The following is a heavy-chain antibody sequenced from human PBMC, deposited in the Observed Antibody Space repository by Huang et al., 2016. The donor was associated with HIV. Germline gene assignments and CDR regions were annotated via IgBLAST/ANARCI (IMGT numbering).Heavy chain of an antibody. V-gene: IGHV3-30*18. CDR3: AKAFSGMGVN. CDR1: GFTFSSYG. D-gene: IGHD3-16*01. Sequence: QVQLVESGGGVVQPGRSLRLSCAASGFTFSSYGMHWVRQAPGKGVEWVAVISYDGSNKYYADSVKGRFTISRDNSKNTLYLQMNSLRAEDTAVYYCAKAFSGMGVNWGQGTLVTVSS. J-gene: IGHJ4*02. CDR2: ISYDGSNK.